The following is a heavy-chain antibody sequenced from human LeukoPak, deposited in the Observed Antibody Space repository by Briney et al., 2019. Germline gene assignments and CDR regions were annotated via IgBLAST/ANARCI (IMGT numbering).Heavy chain of an antibody. V-gene: IGHV1-2*02. CDR3: ARGIAKRTRHNWFDP. D-gene: IGHD6-13*01. J-gene: IGHJ5*02. CDR2: INPNSGGT. Sequence: ASVKVSCKASGYTFTGYYMHWVRQAPGQGLEWMGWINPNSGGTNYAQKFQGRVTMTRDTSISTAYMELSRLRSDDTAVYYCARGIAKRTRHNWFDPWGQGTLVTVSS. CDR1: GYTFTGYY.